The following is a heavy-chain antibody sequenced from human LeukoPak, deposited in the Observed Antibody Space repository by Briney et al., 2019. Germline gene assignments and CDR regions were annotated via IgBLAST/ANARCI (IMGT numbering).Heavy chain of an antibody. V-gene: IGHV1-69*05. D-gene: IGHD2-15*01. CDR1: GGTCSSYA. CDR2: IIPIFGTA. CDR3: ARTDCSGGSCYSVYYYYGMDV. Sequence: GASVKVSCKASGGTCSSYAISWVRQAPGQGLEWMGGIIPIFGTANYAQKFQGRVTITTDESTSTAYMELSSLRSEDTAVYYCARTDCSGGSCYSVYYYYGMDVWGQGTTVTVSS. J-gene: IGHJ6*02.